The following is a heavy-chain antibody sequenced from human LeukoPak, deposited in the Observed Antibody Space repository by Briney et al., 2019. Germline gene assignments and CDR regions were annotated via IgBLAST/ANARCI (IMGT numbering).Heavy chain of an antibody. CDR2: IYSGGST. V-gene: IGHV3-53*01. D-gene: IGHD3-10*01. J-gene: IGHJ6*02. Sequence: GGSLRLSCAASGFTVSSNYMSWVRQAPGKGLEWVSVIYSGGSTYYADSVKGRFTTSRDNSKNTLYLQMNSLRAEDTAVYYCARDLLWFGKIYGMDVWGQGTTVTVSS. CDR3: ARDLLWFGKIYGMDV. CDR1: GFTVSSNY.